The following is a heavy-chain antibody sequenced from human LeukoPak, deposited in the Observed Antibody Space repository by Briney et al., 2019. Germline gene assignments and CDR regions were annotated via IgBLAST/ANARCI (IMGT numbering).Heavy chain of an antibody. CDR3: ARDRVDYYGSGSASFDY. CDR2: ISSSGSTI. Sequence: HSGGSLRLSCAASGFTSSSYEMNWVRQAPGKGLEWVSYISSSGSTIYYADSVKGRFTISRDNAKNSLYLQMNSLRAEDTAVYYCARDRVDYYGSGSASFDYWGQGTLVTVSS. D-gene: IGHD3-10*01. J-gene: IGHJ4*02. V-gene: IGHV3-48*03. CDR1: GFTSSSYE.